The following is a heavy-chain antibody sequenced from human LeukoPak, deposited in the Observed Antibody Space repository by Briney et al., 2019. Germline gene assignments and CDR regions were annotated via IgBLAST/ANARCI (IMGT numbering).Heavy chain of an antibody. Sequence: PSETLSLTCTVSGGSINSSTFYWGWLRQPPGKGLEWIGSIYYGGSTYYNPSLKSRVTISVDTSKNQFSLKLTSVTAADTAVYFCARRSDSGSDDGEDYFDYWGQGTLVTVSS. CDR1: GGSINSSTFY. CDR3: ARRSDSGSDDGEDYFDY. CDR2: IYYGGST. V-gene: IGHV4-39*01. D-gene: IGHD1-26*01. J-gene: IGHJ4*02.